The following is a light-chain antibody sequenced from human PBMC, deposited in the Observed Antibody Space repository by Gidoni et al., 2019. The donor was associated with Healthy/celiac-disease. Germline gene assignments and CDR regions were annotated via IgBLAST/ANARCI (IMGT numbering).Light chain of an antibody. CDR3: QQYNSYSFT. V-gene: IGKV1-5*02. CDR1: QSISSW. Sequence: DIQMTQYPSTLSASVADRVTIICRASQSISSWLAWYQQKPGKAPKLLIYDASSLESGVPSRFSGSGSGTEFTLTISSLQPDDFATYYCQQYNSYSFTFGPGTKVDIK. CDR2: DAS. J-gene: IGKJ3*01.